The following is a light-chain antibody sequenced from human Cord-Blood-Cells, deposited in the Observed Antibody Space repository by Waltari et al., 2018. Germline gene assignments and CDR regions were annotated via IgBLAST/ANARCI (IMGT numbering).Light chain of an antibody. J-gene: IGKJ2*02. CDR2: GAS. CDR1: QSVSSN. V-gene: IGKV3-15*01. Sequence: EIVMTQSPATLSVPPGERATLSCRASQSVSSNLAWYQQKPGQVPRLLIYGASTRATGIPARFSGSGSVTEFTLTISSLQSEDFAVYYCQQYNNWPRTFGQGTKLEIK. CDR3: QQYNNWPRT.